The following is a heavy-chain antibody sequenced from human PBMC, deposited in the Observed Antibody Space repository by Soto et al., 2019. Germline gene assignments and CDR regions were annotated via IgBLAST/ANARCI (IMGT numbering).Heavy chain of an antibody. Sequence: QVQLVQSGAEVKKPGASVKVSCKASGYTFTSYIMHWVSQAPGQRLEWMGGINGGNGNTKYSQKFQGRVTIIRDTSANTAYMELSSLRSEDTAVYYCARDPSDDFWSGYYFDFWGQGTLVTVSS. CDR1: GYTFTSYI. D-gene: IGHD3-3*01. CDR3: ARDPSDDFWSGYYFDF. V-gene: IGHV1-3*01. J-gene: IGHJ4*02. CDR2: INGGNGNT.